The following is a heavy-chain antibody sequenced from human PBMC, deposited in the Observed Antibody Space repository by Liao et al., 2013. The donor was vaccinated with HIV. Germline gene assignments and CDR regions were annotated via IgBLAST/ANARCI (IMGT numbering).Heavy chain of an antibody. J-gene: IGHJ5*02. CDR1: GGSISSGDYY. CDR2: IYTTGYT. CDR3: ARDRMYNYGSRHNWFDP. V-gene: IGHV4-61*02. D-gene: IGHD3-10*01. Sequence: QVQLQESGPGLVKPSQTLSLTCTVSGGSISSGDYYWSWIRQPAGKGLEWIGRIYTTGYTNYNPSLKSRVAISVDTSKNHFSLKLSSVTAADTAVYYCARDRMYNYGSRHNWFDPWGQGILVSVSS.